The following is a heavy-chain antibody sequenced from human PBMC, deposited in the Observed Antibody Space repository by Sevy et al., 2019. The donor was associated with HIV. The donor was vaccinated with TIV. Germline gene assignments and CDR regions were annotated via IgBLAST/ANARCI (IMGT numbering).Heavy chain of an antibody. Sequence: GGSLSLSCAASGFPFTRYSLSWIRKPPGKGLEWVSIFSFGCGKINYAESVKGRFTISRDDSRNTFYLQMNSLRAEDTAIYYCAREGCTKPHDYWGQGTVVTVSS. CDR1: GFPFTRYS. CDR2: FSFGCGKI. J-gene: IGHJ4*02. D-gene: IGHD2-8*01. CDR3: AREGCTKPHDY. V-gene: IGHV3-23*01.